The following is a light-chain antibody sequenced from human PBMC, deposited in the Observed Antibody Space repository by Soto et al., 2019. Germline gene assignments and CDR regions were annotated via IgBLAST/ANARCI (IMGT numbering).Light chain of an antibody. CDR2: GAS. J-gene: IGKJ2*01. Sequence: IVMTQSPATLSVSPGERVTLSCRASETVRTNLAWFQQKPGQTPRLLIFGASTRATGIPTRFTGSGSETEVTLPIDSLQSEDLAVYYCQQYYNWPPYTFGQGTKLEIK. CDR3: QQYYNWPPYT. V-gene: IGKV3-15*01. CDR1: ETVRTN.